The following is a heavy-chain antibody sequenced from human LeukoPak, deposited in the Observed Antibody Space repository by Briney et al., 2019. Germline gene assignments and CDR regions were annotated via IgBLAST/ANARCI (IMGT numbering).Heavy chain of an antibody. CDR1: GFTFSSYA. J-gene: IGHJ4*02. CDR2: ISVSGTYT. D-gene: IGHD6-13*01. Sequence: GGSLRLSCAASGFTFSSYAMSWVRQAPGKGLEWVSSISVSGTYTYYADSVKGRFTISRDNSKNTLYLQMNSLRAEDTAVYYCARGIRSSSWFFDYWGQGNLVTVSS. CDR3: ARGIRSSSWFFDY. V-gene: IGHV3-23*01.